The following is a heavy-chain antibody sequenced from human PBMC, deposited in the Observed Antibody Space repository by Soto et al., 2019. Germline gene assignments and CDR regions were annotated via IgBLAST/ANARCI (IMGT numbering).Heavy chain of an antibody. CDR2: MNPNSGNT. CDR1: GYTFTSYD. J-gene: IGHJ6*02. V-gene: IGHV1-8*01. D-gene: IGHD6-13*01. Sequence: QVQLVQSGAEVKKPGASVKVSCKASGYTFTSYDINWVRQATGQGLEWMGWMNPNSGNTGYAQQFPGRVTLPRNTSISTAYMELSSLRSEDTAVYYCARRGYSSSWYYYYSYGMDVWGQGTTVTVSS. CDR3: ARRGYSSSWYYYYSYGMDV.